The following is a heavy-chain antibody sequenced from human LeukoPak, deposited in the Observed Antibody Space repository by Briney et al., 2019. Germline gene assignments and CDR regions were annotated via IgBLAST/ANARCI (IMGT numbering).Heavy chain of an antibody. CDR3: ARITEGYSYGGYFDY. CDR2: ISSNGGGT. V-gene: IGHV3-64*01. J-gene: IGHJ4*02. Sequence: PGGSLRLSCAASGFTFSSFAMSWVRQAPGKGLEYVSAISSNGGGTYYANSVKGRFTISRDNSKNTLYLQVGSLRVEGMGVYYCARITEGYSYGGYFDYWGQGTLVTVSS. CDR1: GFTFSSFA. D-gene: IGHD5-18*01.